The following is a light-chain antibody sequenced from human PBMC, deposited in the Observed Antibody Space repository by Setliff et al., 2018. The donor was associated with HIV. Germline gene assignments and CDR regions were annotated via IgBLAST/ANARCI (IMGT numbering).Light chain of an antibody. CDR1: SSDIGRYNY. J-gene: IGLJ2*01. CDR2: DVS. V-gene: IGLV2-14*01. CDR3: SAYTSSSTLV. Sequence: QSVLTQPPSASGSPGQSVTISCTGTSSDIGRYNYISWYQQHPGKAPKLMIYDVSKRPSGVSNRFSGSKSGNTASLTISGLQAEDEADYYCSAYTSSSTLVFGGGTK.